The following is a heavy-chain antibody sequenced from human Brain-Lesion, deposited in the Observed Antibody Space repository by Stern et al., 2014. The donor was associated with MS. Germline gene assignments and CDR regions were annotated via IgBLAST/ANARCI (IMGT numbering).Heavy chain of an antibody. D-gene: IGHD5-18*01. Sequence: VQLVESGPGLVKPSQTLSLTSNVSGGSISSGSDYWSWLRQPVGKGLQWIGRIHPSGSAYYAPSLKSRVTISTDPSKNHFSLELTSATAADTAIYYCASGYRIFDYWGQGILVTVSS. V-gene: IGHV4-61*02. CDR1: GGSISSGSDY. CDR3: ASGYRIFDY. J-gene: IGHJ4*02. CDR2: IHPSGSA.